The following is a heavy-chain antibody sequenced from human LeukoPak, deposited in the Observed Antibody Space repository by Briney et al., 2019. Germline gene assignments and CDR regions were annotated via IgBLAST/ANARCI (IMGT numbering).Heavy chain of an antibody. V-gene: IGHV4-59*01. D-gene: IGHD3-3*01. CDR2: IYYSGST. CDR1: GGSISSYY. CDR3: ARVPPEWLPNYYYYMDA. Sequence: SETLSLTCTVSGGSISSYYWSWIRQPPGKGLEWVGYIYYSGSTNYDPSLKSRVTISVDTSKNQFSLKLSSVTAADTAVYYCARVPPEWLPNYYYYMDAWGKGTTVTVSS. J-gene: IGHJ6*03.